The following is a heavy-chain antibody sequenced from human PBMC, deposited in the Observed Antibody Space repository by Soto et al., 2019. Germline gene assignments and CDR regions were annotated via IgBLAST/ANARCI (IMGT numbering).Heavy chain of an antibody. CDR3: AREDTVTTSFDY. V-gene: IGHV4-30-4*01. D-gene: IGHD4-4*01. Sequence: QVQLQESGPGLVKPSQTLSLTCTVSGGSISSGDYYWSWIRQPPVKGLEWIGYIYYSGSTYYNPSLKSRVTISVHTSKEQFSLKRSSVTAADTAVYYCAREDTVTTSFDYWGQGTLVTVSA. J-gene: IGHJ4*02. CDR2: IYYSGST. CDR1: GGSISSGDYY.